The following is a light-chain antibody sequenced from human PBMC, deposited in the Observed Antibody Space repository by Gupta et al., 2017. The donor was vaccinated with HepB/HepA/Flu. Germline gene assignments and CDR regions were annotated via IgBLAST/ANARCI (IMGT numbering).Light chain of an antibody. CDR3: QQEGSSPQT. V-gene: IGKV3-20*01. Sequence: EIVLTESPDTLRWSLGERVTLSCSARQSVSSRYLAWYQHNPGQAPRLLIYGASSRATGIPDRFSGSGSGTDFTLTISRLEPEDFAVYYCQQEGSSPQTFGQGTKVEIK. CDR1: QSVSSRY. CDR2: GAS. J-gene: IGKJ1*01.